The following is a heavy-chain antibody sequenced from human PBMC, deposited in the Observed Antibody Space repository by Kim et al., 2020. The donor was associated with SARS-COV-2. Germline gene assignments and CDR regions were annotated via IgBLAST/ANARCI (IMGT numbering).Heavy chain of an antibody. V-gene: IGHV1-2*02. CDR1: GYTFTGYY. D-gene: IGHD6-19*01. CDR3: ARAVKYGSSGWYGY. J-gene: IGHJ4*02. Sequence: ASVKVSCKASGYTFTGYYMHWVRQAPGQGLEWMGWINPNSGGTNYAQKFQGRVTMTRDTSISTAYMELSRLRSDDTAVYYCARAVKYGSSGWYGYWGQGTLVTVSS. CDR2: INPNSGGT.